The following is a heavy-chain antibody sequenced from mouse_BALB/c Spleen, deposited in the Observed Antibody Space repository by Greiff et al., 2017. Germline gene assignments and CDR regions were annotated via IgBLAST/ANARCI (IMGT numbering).Heavy chain of an antibody. V-gene: IGHV3-2*02. Sequence: EVKLVESGPGLVKPSQSLSLTCTVTGYSITSDYAWNWIRQFPGNKLEWMGYISYSGSTSYNPSLKSRISITRDTSKNQFFLQLNSVTTEDTATYYCARSRIYYDYGAWFAYWGQGTLVTVSA. CDR2: ISYSGST. J-gene: IGHJ3*01. D-gene: IGHD2-4*01. CDR1: GYSITSDYA. CDR3: ARSRIYYDYGAWFAY.